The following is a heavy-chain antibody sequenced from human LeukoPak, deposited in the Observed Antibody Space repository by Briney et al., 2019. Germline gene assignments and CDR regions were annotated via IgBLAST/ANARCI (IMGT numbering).Heavy chain of an antibody. CDR2: IYYSGST. Sequence: SETLSLTCAVSGGSISSGGYAWSWIRQPPGKGREWIVYIYYSGSTYYNPSLKSRVTISVDTSKNQFSLKLSSVTAADTAVYYCARAHYDSSGYYSYYFDYWGQGTLVTVSS. CDR1: GGSISSGGYA. D-gene: IGHD3-22*01. V-gene: IGHV4-30-4*07. CDR3: ARAHYDSSGYYSYYFDY. J-gene: IGHJ4*02.